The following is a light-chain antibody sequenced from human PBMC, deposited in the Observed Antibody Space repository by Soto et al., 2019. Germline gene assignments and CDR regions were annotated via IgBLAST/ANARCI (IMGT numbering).Light chain of an antibody. J-gene: IGKJ1*01. Sequence: DIQMTQSPSTLSGSVGDRVTITCRASQTISSWLAWYQQKPGKAPKLLIYKASTLKSGVPSRFSGRGSGTEFTLTISSLQPHDFETYYCQHYHGYLEAYGKGTKVDI. CDR3: QHYHGYLEA. CDR2: KAS. CDR1: QTISSW. V-gene: IGKV1-5*03.